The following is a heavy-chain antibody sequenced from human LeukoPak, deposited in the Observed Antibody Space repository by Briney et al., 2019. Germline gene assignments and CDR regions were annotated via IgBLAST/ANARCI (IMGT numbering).Heavy chain of an antibody. CDR3: ASRAYYYDSSGYYYDHPFDY. D-gene: IGHD3-22*01. Sequence: SETLSLTCAVYGGSFSGYYWSWIRQPPGKGLEWIGEINHSGSTNYNPSLKSRVTISVDTSKNQFSLKLSSVTAADTAVYYCASRAYYYDSSGYYYDHPFDYWGQGTLVTVSS. CDR1: GGSFSGYY. CDR2: INHSGST. J-gene: IGHJ4*02. V-gene: IGHV4-34*01.